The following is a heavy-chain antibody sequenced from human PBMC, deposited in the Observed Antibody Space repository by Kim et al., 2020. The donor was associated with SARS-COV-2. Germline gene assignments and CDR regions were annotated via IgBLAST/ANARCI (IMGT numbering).Heavy chain of an antibody. Sequence: GGSLRLSCAASGFTFSSYSMNWVRQAPGKGLEWVSSISSSSSYIYYADSVKGRFTISRDNAKNSLYLQMNSLRAEDTAVYYCARDGVGFSGIWGSYRKTAEFDYWGQGTLVTVSS. V-gene: IGHV3-21*01. D-gene: IGHD3-16*02. CDR3: ARDGVGFSGIWGSYRKTAEFDY. J-gene: IGHJ4*02. CDR1: GFTFSSYS. CDR2: ISSSSSYI.